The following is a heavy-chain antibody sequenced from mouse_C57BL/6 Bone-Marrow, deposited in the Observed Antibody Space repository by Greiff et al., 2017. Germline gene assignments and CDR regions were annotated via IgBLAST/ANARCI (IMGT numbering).Heavy chain of an antibody. J-gene: IGHJ4*01. CDR2: ISSGSSTI. D-gene: IGHD2-5*01. V-gene: IGHV5-17*01. Sequence: EVMLVESGGGLVKPGGSLKLSCAASGFTFSDYGMHWVRQAPEKGLEWVAYISSGSSTIYYADTVKGRFTISRDNARNTLFLQMTSLRSEDTAMYYCARNTIVTYYAMDYWGQGTSVTVSS. CDR3: ARNTIVTYYAMDY. CDR1: GFTFSDYG.